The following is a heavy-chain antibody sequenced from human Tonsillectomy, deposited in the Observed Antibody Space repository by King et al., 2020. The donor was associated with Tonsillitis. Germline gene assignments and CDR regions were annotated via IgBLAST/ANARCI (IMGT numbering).Heavy chain of an antibody. CDR1: GFTFSSYS. D-gene: IGHD3-10*01. Sequence: VQLVESGGGLVQPGGSLRLSCAASGFTFSSYSMNWVRQAPGKGLEWVSYITSSSTVYYADSVKGRFTISRDNAKNSLYLQMNSLRAEDTAVYYCARVGRGAFDIWGQGTMVTVSS. CDR2: ITSSSTV. CDR3: ARVGRGAFDI. V-gene: IGHV3-48*01. J-gene: IGHJ3*02.